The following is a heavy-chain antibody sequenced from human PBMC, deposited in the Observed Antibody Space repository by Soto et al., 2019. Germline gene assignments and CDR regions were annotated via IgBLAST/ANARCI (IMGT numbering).Heavy chain of an antibody. CDR2: VSGGGATT. CDR3: AKGAENIVVVPAARPDY. J-gene: IGHJ4*02. V-gene: IGHV3-23*01. D-gene: IGHD2-2*02. CDR1: GVTFSDYA. Sequence: GGSLRLSCAASGVTFSDYAMNWVRQAPGKGLEWVSTVSGGGATTYYADSVKGRFTISRDNSKNTLYLQMNSLRAEDTAVYYCAKGAENIVVVPAARPDYWGQGTLVTVSS.